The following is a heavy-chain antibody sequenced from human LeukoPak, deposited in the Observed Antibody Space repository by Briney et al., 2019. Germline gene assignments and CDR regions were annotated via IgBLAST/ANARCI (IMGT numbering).Heavy chain of an antibody. CDR2: IYPSDSHT. J-gene: IGHJ6*03. D-gene: IGHD3-3*02. CDR3: ARHVGISIARDYYSYYMDV. Sequence: GESLKISCKGSGFRFTTYWIGWVRQMPGKGLEWMGMIYPSDSHTRYSPPFQGQVTISADKSISTVYLQWSSLKASDTAMYYCARHVGISIARDYYSYYMDVWGKGTTVTVSS. V-gene: IGHV5-51*01. CDR1: GFRFTTYW.